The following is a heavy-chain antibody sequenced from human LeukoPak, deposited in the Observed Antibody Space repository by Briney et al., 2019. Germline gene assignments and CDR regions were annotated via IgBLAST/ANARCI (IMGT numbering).Heavy chain of an antibody. V-gene: IGHV3-21*01. CDR2: ISSSSSYI. CDR1: GFTFSSYA. Sequence: GGSLRLSCAASGFTFSSYAMSWVRQAPGKGLEWVSSISSSSSYIYYADSVKGRFTISRDNAKNSLYLQMNSLRAEDTAVYYCAPIVGATLVGYWGQGTLVTVSS. D-gene: IGHD1-26*01. J-gene: IGHJ4*02. CDR3: APIVGATLVGY.